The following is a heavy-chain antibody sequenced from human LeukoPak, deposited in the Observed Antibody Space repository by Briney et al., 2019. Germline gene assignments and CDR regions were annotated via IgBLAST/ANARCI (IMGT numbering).Heavy chain of an antibody. CDR2: ISGSDGST. D-gene: IGHD7-27*01. V-gene: IGHV3-23*01. CDR3: AKTPNWAFDY. CDR1: GFTFSSYA. Sequence: PGGSLRLSCAASGFTFSSYAMSWVRQAPGKGLEWVSAISGSDGSTYYADSVKGRFTISRDNSKNTLYLQMNSLRVEDTAVYYCAKTPNWAFDYWGQGTLVTVSS. J-gene: IGHJ4*02.